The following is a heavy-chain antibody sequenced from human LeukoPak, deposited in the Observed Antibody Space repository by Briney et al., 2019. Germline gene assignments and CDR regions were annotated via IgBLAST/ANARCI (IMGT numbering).Heavy chain of an antibody. J-gene: IGHJ6*03. CDR1: GGSISSYY. CDR2: IYYSGST. D-gene: IGHD3-10*01. CDR3: ARGRGVRGVIIRYYYYYMDV. Sequence: SETLSLTCTVSGGSISSYYWSWIRQPPGKGLEWIGYIYYSGSTNYNPSLKSRVTISVDTSKNQFSLKLSSVTAADTAVYYCARGRGVRGVIIRYYYYYMDVWGKGTTVTVSS. V-gene: IGHV4-59*12.